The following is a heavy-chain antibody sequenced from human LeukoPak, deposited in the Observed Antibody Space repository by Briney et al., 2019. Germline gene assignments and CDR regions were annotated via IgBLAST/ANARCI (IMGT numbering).Heavy chain of an antibody. CDR1: GYTFTSYY. D-gene: IGHD2-2*01. CDR2: INPSGGST. V-gene: IGHV1-46*01. CDR3: ARRTAGYCSSTSCYYIDY. Sequence: ASVKVSCKASGYTFTSYYMHWVRQAPGQGLEWMGIINPSGGSTSYAQKFQGRVTMTRDTSTSTVYMELSSLRSEDTAVYYCARRTAGYCSSTSCYYIDYWGQGTLVTVSS. J-gene: IGHJ4*02.